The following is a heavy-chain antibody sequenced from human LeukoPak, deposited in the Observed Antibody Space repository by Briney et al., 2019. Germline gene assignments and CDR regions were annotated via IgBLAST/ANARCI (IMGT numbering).Heavy chain of an antibody. D-gene: IGHD2-21*01. V-gene: IGHV1-2*02. CDR1: GYTFTGYY. Sequence: ASVKVSCKASGYTFTGYYMHWVRQAPGQGLEWMGWINPNSGGTNYAQKFQGRVTMTRDTSISTAYMELSRLRSDDTAVYYCARVKPSGPKNAFGIWGQGTMVTVSS. CDR3: ARVKPSGPKNAFGI. CDR2: INPNSGGT. J-gene: IGHJ3*02.